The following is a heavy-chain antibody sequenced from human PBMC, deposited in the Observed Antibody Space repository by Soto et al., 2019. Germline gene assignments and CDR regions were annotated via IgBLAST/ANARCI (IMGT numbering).Heavy chain of an antibody. D-gene: IGHD6-19*01. V-gene: IGHV3-23*01. CDR3: AKHRRGLAVAGTPLGY. Sequence: EVQLLESGGGLVQPGGSLRLSCAASGFTFSSYAMSWVRQAPGKGLEWVSAVSGSGGSTYYADSVKGRFTISRDNSKNPLYLQMNSLRAEDTAVYYCAKHRRGLAVAGTPLGYWGQGTLVTVSS. CDR2: VSGSGGST. J-gene: IGHJ4*02. CDR1: GFTFSSYA.